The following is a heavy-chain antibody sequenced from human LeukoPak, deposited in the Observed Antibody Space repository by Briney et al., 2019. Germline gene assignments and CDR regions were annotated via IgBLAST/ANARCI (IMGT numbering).Heavy chain of an antibody. J-gene: IGHJ6*03. CDR3: ARVRGGWYMDV. Sequence: TGGSLRLSCAASGFILSSYSMTWVRQAPGKGLELVSFISSSTSTIYYADSVKGRFTISRDNAKNSLYLQMSSLRAEDTAVYYCARVRGGWYMDVWGKGTTVTVSS. V-gene: IGHV3-48*04. CDR2: ISSSTSTI. D-gene: IGHD6-19*01. CDR1: GFILSSYS.